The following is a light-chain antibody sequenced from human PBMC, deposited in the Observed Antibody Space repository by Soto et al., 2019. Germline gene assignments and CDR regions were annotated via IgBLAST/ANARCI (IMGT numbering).Light chain of an antibody. V-gene: IGLV2-23*02. CDR1: SSDVGNYNL. CDR3: SSYARGNTYV. CDR2: EVT. J-gene: IGLJ1*01. Sequence: QSALTQAASVSGSPGQSITVSCTGTSSDVGNYNLVSWYQQLPGKAPKLILFEVTKRPSGVSNRFSGSKSDNTASLTISGLQAEDEADYYCSSYARGNTYVFGTGTQLTVL.